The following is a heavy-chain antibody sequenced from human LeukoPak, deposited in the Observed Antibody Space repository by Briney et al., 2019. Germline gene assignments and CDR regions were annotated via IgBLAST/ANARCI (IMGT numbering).Heavy chain of an antibody. CDR1: GGSISTGGYY. D-gene: IGHD2-15*01. V-gene: IGHV4-31*03. Sequence: SETLSLTCTVSGGSISTGGYYWSWIRQHQGKGVEWIEYIYYSGSTSYNPSLKSRITMSVETTKNQFSLKLTSVTAADTAVYYCARDVGGIYCSGGSCYSDGVDVWGQGTTVTVSS. J-gene: IGHJ6*02. CDR2: IYYSGST. CDR3: ARDVGGIYCSGGSCYSDGVDV.